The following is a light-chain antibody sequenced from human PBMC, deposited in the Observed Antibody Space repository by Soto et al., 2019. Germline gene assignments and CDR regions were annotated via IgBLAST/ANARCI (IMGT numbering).Light chain of an antibody. J-gene: IGLJ2*01. V-gene: IGLV2-14*03. CDR3: SSYTSSNTLI. Sequence: QSALTQTASVSGSPGQSITISCTGSSSDVGGYNFVSWYQQHPGKAPKLIIHEVSNRPSGVSNRFSGSKSGNTASLTISGLQAEDEADYYCSSYTSSNTLIFGGGTKVTVL. CDR1: SSDVGGYNF. CDR2: EVS.